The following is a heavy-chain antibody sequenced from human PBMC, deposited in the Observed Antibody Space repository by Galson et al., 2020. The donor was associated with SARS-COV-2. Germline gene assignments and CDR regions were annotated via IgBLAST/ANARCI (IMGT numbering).Heavy chain of an antibody. V-gene: IGHV3-30*03. CDR1: GFTFSSYG. CDR2: ISYDGSNK. D-gene: IGHD3-10*01. Sequence: GESLKISCAASGFTFSSYGMHWVRQAPGKGLEWVALISYDGSNKYYADSVKGRFTISRDNSKNTLYLQMNSLRAEDTAVYYCARGANYYGSGTYEDYWGQGTLVTVSS. J-gene: IGHJ4*02. CDR3: ARGANYYGSGTYEDY.